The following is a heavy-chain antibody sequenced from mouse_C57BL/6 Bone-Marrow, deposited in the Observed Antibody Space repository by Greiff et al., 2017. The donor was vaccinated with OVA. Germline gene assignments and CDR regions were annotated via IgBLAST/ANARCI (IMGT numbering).Heavy chain of an antibody. Sequence: EVKVVESGPELVKPGASVKISCKASGYTFTDYYMNWVKQSHGKSLEWIGDINPNNGGTSYNQKFKGKATLTVDKSSSTAYMELRSLTSEDSAVYYCAKEGYGSSYVWGQGTTLTVSS. CDR1: GYTFTDYY. D-gene: IGHD1-1*01. V-gene: IGHV1-26*01. CDR3: AKEGYGSSYV. J-gene: IGHJ2*01. CDR2: INPNNGGT.